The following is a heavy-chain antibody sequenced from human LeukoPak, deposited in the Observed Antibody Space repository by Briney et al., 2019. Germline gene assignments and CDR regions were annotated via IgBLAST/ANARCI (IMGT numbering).Heavy chain of an antibody. CDR3: AREVPAATDWYYFDY. V-gene: IGHV1-69*04. CDR1: GGTFSSYA. D-gene: IGHD2-2*01. J-gene: IGHJ4*02. Sequence: SVKVSCKASGGTFSSYAISWVGQAPGQGLEWMGRIIPILGIANYAQKFQGRVTITADKSTSTAYMELSSLRSEDTAVYYCAREVPAATDWYYFDYWGQGTLVTVSS. CDR2: IIPILGIA.